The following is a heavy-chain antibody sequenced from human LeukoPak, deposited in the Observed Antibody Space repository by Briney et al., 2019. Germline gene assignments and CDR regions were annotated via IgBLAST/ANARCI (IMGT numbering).Heavy chain of an antibody. CDR1: GGSISTSY. CDR3: ARLLAYKSTWFDY. CDR2: IYHNRNT. V-gene: IGHV4-59*01. J-gene: IGHJ4*02. D-gene: IGHD2/OR15-2a*01. Sequence: SETLSLTCTVSGGSISTSYWSWIRQPPGKGLEWIGYIYHNRNTNYNPSLKGRITISVDTSENQFSLKLNSVTAADTAVYYCARLLAYKSTWFDYWGQGILVTVSS.